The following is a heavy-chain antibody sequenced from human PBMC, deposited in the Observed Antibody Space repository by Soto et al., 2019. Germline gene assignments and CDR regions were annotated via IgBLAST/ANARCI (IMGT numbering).Heavy chain of an antibody. CDR2: INHSGST. Sequence: QVHLQQWGAGLLKPSETLSLTCAVYGASFSGYYWSWIRQPPGKGLEWIGEINHSGSTNYNSSLKSRVTISVDTSKHQFSLKVSSVTAADTAVYFCANTYYDFWSNSYRGYYFDYWGQGNLVTVSS. CDR1: GASFSGYY. V-gene: IGHV4-34*01. D-gene: IGHD3-3*01. J-gene: IGHJ4*02. CDR3: ANTYYDFWSNSYRGYYFDY.